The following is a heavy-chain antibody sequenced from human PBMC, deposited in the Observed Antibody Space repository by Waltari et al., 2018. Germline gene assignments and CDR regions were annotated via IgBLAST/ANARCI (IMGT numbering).Heavy chain of an antibody. Sequence: QLQLQESGPGLGKPSETLFLTCNVSGGFITSNRHYWAWIRQPPGQGLEWIATVSYNGATYSSPSLKSRVTVSRDTSKNHLSLKLGSVTAADTAVYYCATYIGASIGTAAFDVWGQGTMVTVSS. V-gene: IGHV4-39*02. CDR2: VSYNGAT. J-gene: IGHJ3*01. D-gene: IGHD5-12*01. CDR3: ATYIGASIGTAAFDV. CDR1: GGFITSNRHY.